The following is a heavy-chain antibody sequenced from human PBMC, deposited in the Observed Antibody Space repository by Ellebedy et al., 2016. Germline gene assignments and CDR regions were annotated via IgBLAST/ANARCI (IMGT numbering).Heavy chain of an antibody. J-gene: IGHJ4*02. Sequence: GGSLRLSCAASGFTFNNYAINWVRQAPGKGPEWVSAVVGSGERTFYADSVKGRFTISRDNARNSLYLQMNSLRVEDTAVYYCASLAGRQRYNDWGQGTLVTVS. CDR2: VVGSGERT. CDR3: ASLAGRQRYND. V-gene: IGHV3-23*01. CDR1: GFTFNNYA. D-gene: IGHD6-6*01.